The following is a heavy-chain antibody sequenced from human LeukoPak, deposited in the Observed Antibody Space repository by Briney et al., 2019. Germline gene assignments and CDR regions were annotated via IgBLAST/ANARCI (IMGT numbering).Heavy chain of an antibody. CDR2: IIPIFGTA. Sequence: SVKVSCKASGGTFSSYAISWVRQAPGQGLGWMGGIIPIFGTANYAQKFQGRVTITTDESTSTAYMELSSLRSEDTAVYYCARGGYPTDDAFDIWGQGTMVTVSS. D-gene: IGHD3-22*01. CDR3: ARGGYPTDDAFDI. J-gene: IGHJ3*02. CDR1: GGTFSSYA. V-gene: IGHV1-69*05.